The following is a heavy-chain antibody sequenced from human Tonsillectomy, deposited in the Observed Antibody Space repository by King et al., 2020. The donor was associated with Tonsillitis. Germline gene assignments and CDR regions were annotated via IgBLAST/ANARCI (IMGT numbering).Heavy chain of an antibody. CDR1: GFIFSNYA. Sequence: VQLVESGGGLVQPGGSLRLSCAASGFIFSNYAMSWVRQAPGKGLEWFSAISGSGGRTHYAESVKGRFTISRDNSKNTLYMQLNSLRAEDTAVYYCAKDTAVAGYYWGQGTQVIVSS. D-gene: IGHD6-19*01. CDR2: ISGSGGRT. V-gene: IGHV3-23*04. CDR3: AKDTAVAGYY. J-gene: IGHJ4*02.